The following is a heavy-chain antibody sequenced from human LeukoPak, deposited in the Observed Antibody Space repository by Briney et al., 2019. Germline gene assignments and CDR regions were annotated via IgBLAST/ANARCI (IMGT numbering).Heavy chain of an antibody. CDR3: TTVGSVVVNDY. CDR2: IKSKIDGGTT. V-gene: IGHV3-15*01. J-gene: IGHJ4*02. Sequence: PGGSLRLSCAASGFTVSSNYMSWVRQAPGKGLEWVGRIKSKIDGGTTDYAAPVKGRFTISRDDSKNTLDLHINSLKTEDTAVYYCTTVGSVVVNDYWGQGTLVTVSS. CDR1: GFTVSSNY. D-gene: IGHD3-22*01.